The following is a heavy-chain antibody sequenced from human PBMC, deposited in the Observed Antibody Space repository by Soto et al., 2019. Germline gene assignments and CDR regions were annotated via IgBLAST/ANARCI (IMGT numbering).Heavy chain of an antibody. CDR2: ISGSGGST. V-gene: IGHV3-23*01. CDR3: AKSPLKYSSSDYYYYMDV. J-gene: IGHJ6*03. Sequence: GGSLRLSCEASGFTFSSYAMSWVRQAPGKGLEWVSAISGSGGSTYYADSVKGRFTISRDNSKNTLYLQMNSLRAEDTAVYYCAKSPLKYSSSDYYYYMDVWGKGTTVTVSS. D-gene: IGHD6-6*01. CDR1: GFTFSSYA.